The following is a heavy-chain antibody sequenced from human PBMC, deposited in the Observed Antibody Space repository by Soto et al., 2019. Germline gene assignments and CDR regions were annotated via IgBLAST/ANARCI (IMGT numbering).Heavy chain of an antibody. CDR2: IDSDGNHT. J-gene: IGHJ4*02. Sequence: EVQLVESGGGLVQPGGSLRLSCAASGLTFSSYWMHWVRQVPGKGLVWVSHIDSDGNHTTYADSVKCLFTIARDNAKNTVYLQMTSLRAEDTAVYYCVSSDVGVGIDYWGLGTLVTVSS. CDR1: GLTFSSYW. CDR3: VSSDVGVGIDY. D-gene: IGHD1-26*01. V-gene: IGHV3-74*03.